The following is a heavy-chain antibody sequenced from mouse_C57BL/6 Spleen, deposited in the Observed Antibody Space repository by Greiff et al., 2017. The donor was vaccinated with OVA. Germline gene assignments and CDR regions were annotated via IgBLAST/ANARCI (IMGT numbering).Heavy chain of an antibody. J-gene: IGHJ4*01. Sequence: QVQLQPGAELVKPGASVKMSCKASGYTFTSYWITWVKQRPGQGLEWIGDIYPGSGSTNYNEKFKSKATLTVDTSSSTAYMQLSSLTSEDSAVYYCARRGLRKAMDYWGQGTSVTVSS. CDR1: GYTFTSYW. D-gene: IGHD2-4*01. CDR3: ARRGLRKAMDY. CDR2: IYPGSGST. V-gene: IGHV1-55*01.